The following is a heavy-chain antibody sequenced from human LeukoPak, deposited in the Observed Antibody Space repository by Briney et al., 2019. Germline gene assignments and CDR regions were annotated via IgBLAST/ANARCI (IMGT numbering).Heavy chain of an antibody. J-gene: IGHJ5*02. D-gene: IGHD3-22*01. V-gene: IGHV1-2*02. Sequence: ASVKVSCKASGYTFTGYYMHWVRQAPGQGLEWMGWINPNSGGTNYAQKFQGRVTMTRDTSISTAYMELSRLRSDDTAVYYWARDADYYDTWFDPWGQGTLVTVSS. CDR1: GYTFTGYY. CDR2: INPNSGGT. CDR3: ARDADYYDTWFDP.